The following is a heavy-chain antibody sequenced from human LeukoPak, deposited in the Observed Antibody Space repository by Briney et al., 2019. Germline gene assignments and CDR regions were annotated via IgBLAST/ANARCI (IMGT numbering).Heavy chain of an antibody. V-gene: IGHV1-8*03. CDR3: ARGQVVSDY. CDR2: MNPNSGNT. CDR1: GGTFSSYA. D-gene: IGHD5/OR15-5a*01. J-gene: IGHJ4*02. Sequence: ASVKVSCKASGGTFSSYAINWVRQATGQGLEWMGWMNPNSGNTGYAQKFQGRVTITRNTSISTAYMELSSLRSEDTAVYYCARGQVVSDYWGQGTLVTVSS.